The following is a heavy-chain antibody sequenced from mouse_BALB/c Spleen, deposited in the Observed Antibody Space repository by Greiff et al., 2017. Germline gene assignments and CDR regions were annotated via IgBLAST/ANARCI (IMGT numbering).Heavy chain of an antibody. Sequence: QVQLKESGAELVRPGTSVKVSCKASGYAFTNYLIEWVKQRPGQGLEWIGVINPGSGGTNYNEKFKGKATLTADKSSSTAYMQLSSLTSDDSAVYFCARSGRYDDYAMDYWGQGTSVTVSS. CDR3: ARSGRYDDYAMDY. CDR2: INPGSGGT. J-gene: IGHJ4*01. V-gene: IGHV1-54*01. CDR1: GYAFTNYL. D-gene: IGHD2-14*01.